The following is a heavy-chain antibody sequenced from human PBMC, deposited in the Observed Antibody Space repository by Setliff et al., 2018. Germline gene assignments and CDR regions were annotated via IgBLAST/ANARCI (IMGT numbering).Heavy chain of an antibody. CDR3: ARAAARAEYSDTSAYLPFDF. Sequence: SETLSLTCTVSGGSFSTYYWSWIRQAPGKGLEWIGHVYYSGSTYYNPSLKSRVTISVDKSTNQFSLKLNSVTAADTAVYFCARAAARAEYSDTSAYLPFDFWGLGTLVTVSS. CDR1: GGSFSTYY. CDR2: VYYSGST. J-gene: IGHJ4*02. D-gene: IGHD3-16*01. V-gene: IGHV4-59*08.